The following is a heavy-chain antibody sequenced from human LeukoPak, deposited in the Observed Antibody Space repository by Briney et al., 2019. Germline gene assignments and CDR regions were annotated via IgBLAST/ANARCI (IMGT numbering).Heavy chain of an antibody. D-gene: IGHD6-13*01. CDR3: ARGPARKQQPAVDY. J-gene: IGHJ4*02. CDR2: ISYDGSNK. Sequence: PGGSLRLSCAASGFTFSSYAMHWVRQAPGKGLEWVAVISYDGSNKYYADSVKGRFTISRDNSKNTLYLQMNSLRAEDTAVYCCARGPARKQQPAVDYWGQGTLVTVSS. CDR1: GFTFSSYA. V-gene: IGHV3-30-3*01.